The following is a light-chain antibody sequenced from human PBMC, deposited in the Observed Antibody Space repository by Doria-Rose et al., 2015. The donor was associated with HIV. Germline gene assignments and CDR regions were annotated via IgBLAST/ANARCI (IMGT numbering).Light chain of an antibody. CDR2: DGS. V-gene: IGKV3-20*01. J-gene: IGKJ1*01. CDR1: LRFSRTY. Sequence: TQPPGTLSLSPGERATHPCRASLRFSRTYSAWYQQKPGQAPSLLIYDGSTRATGIPDRFSASGSGTDFTLTINRLEPEDFALYYCHQYGTSWTFGQGTKVEI. CDR3: HQYGTSWT.